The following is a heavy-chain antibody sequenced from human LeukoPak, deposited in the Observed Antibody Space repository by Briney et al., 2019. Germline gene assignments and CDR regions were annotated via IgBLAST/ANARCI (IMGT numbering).Heavy chain of an antibody. CDR1: GGSFSGYY. Sequence: SETLSLTCAVYGGSFSGYYWSWIRQPLGKGLEWIGEINHSGSTNYNPSLKSRVTISVDTSKNQFSLKLSSVTAADTAVYYCARGRYNWKVFDYWGQGTLVTVSS. CDR2: INHSGST. D-gene: IGHD1-1*01. J-gene: IGHJ4*02. CDR3: ARGRYNWKVFDY. V-gene: IGHV4-34*01.